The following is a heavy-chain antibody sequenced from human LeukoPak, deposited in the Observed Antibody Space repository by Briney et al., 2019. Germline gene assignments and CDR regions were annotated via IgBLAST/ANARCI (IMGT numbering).Heavy chain of an antibody. J-gene: IGHJ4*02. V-gene: IGHV1-69*05. D-gene: IGHD5-12*01. CDR2: IIPIFGTA. CDR1: GGTFSSYA. CDR3: ASEYSGYDVYFDY. Sequence: ASVKVSCKASGGTFSSYAISWVRQAPGQGLELMGRIIPIFGTANYAQKFQGRVTITTDESTSTAYMELSSLRSEDTAVYYCASEYSGYDVYFDYWGQGTLVTVSS.